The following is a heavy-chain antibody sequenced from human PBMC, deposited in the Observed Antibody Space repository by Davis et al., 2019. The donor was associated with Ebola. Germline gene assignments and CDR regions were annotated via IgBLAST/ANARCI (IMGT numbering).Heavy chain of an antibody. V-gene: IGHV3-7*01. D-gene: IGHD3-16*01. CDR2: IKPDGSEK. J-gene: IGHJ4*02. Sequence: GESLKISCAASGFTFSNYDMNWVRQAPGKGLEWLANIKPDGSEKYYVDSVKGRFTISRDNAKNSLYLQMNSLRAEDTAVYYCARDLIGSVGESDYWGQGTLVTVSS. CDR1: GFTFSNYD. CDR3: ARDLIGSVGESDY.